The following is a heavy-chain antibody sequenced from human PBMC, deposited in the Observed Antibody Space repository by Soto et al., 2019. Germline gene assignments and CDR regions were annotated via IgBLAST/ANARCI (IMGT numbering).Heavy chain of an antibody. Sequence: GESLKISCKGSGYSFTSYWIGWVRQMPGKGLEWMGIIYPGDSDTRYSPSFQGQVTISADKSISTAYLQWSSLKASDTAMYYCARHVGPPYGDYFCVGDYYYMDVWGKGTTVTVSS. V-gene: IGHV5-51*01. CDR3: ARHVGPPYGDYFCVGDYYYMDV. D-gene: IGHD4-17*01. CDR1: GYSFTSYW. CDR2: IYPGDSDT. J-gene: IGHJ6*03.